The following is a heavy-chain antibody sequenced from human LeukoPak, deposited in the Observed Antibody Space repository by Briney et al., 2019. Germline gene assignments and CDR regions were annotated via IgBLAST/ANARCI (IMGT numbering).Heavy chain of an antibody. Sequence: ASVKVSCKASGYTFTSYAMNWVRQAPGQGLEWMGWINTNTGNPTYAQGFTGRFVFSLDTSVSTAYLQISSLKAEDTAVYYCARDLTRQYSYGLYYFDYWGRGTLVTVSS. V-gene: IGHV7-4-1*02. D-gene: IGHD5-18*01. CDR3: ARDLTRQYSYGLYYFDY. CDR1: GYTFTSYA. J-gene: IGHJ4*02. CDR2: INTNTGNP.